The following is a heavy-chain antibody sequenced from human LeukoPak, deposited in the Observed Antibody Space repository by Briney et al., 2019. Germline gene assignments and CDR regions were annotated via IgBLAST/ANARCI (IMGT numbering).Heavy chain of an antibody. J-gene: IGHJ4*02. Sequence: PGGSLRLSCAASGFTFNIYGMNWVRQAPGKGLEWVSYISSSGSTIYYADSVKGRFTISRDNAKNSLYLQMNSLRAEDTAVYYCARDPRYDYGDSLFDYWGQGTLVTVSS. V-gene: IGHV3-48*04. CDR1: GFTFNIYG. CDR2: ISSSGSTI. D-gene: IGHD4-17*01. CDR3: ARDPRYDYGDSLFDY.